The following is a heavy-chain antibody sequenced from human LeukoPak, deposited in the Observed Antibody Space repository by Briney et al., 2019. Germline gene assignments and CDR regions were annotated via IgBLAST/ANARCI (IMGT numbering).Heavy chain of an antibody. J-gene: IGHJ3*02. CDR1: GGSISSYY. D-gene: IGHD2-21*02. CDR2: IYTSGST. V-gene: IGHV4-4*07. Sequence: SETLSLTCTVSGGSISSYYWSWIRQPAGKGLEWIGRIYTSGSTNYNPSLKSRVTMSVDTSKNQFSLKLSSVTAADTAVYYCARYRPGSVVTAYDAFDIWGQGTMVTVSS. CDR3: ARYRPGSVVTAYDAFDI.